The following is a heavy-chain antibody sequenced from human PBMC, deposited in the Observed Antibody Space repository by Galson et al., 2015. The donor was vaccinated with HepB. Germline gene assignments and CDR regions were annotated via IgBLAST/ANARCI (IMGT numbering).Heavy chain of an antibody. D-gene: IGHD6-13*01. CDR2: IWYDGSNK. CDR3: ARAGPGQQLVGYYYYGMDV. V-gene: IGHV3-33*01. Sequence: SLRLSCAASGFTFSSYGMHWVRQAPGKGLEWVAVIWYDGSNKYYADSVKGRFIISRDNSKNTLYLQMNSLRAEDTAVFYCARAGPGQQLVGYYYYGMDVWGQGTTVTVSS. J-gene: IGHJ6*02. CDR1: GFTFSSYG.